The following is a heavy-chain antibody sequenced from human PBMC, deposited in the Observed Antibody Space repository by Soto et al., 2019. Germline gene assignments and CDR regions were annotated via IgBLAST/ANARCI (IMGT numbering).Heavy chain of an antibody. J-gene: IGHJ5*02. CDR1: GGSVSSGSYY. CDR2: IYYSGST. Sequence: SEPLSLTCTVSGGSVSSGSYYWSWIRQPPGKGLEWMGYIYYSGSTNYNPSLKSRVTISVDTSKNQFSLKLSSVTAADTAVYYCARGVLLWFGELPVFDPWGQGTLVTVS. D-gene: IGHD3-10*01. V-gene: IGHV4-61*01. CDR3: ARGVLLWFGELPVFDP.